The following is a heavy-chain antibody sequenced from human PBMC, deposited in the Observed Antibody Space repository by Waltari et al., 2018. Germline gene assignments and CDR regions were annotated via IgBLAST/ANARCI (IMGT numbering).Heavy chain of an antibody. D-gene: IGHD6-6*01. CDR1: GGSFSGYY. Sequence: QVQLQQWGAGLLKPSETLSLTCAVYGGSFSGYYWRWIRQPPGKGLEWIGEINHSGSTSYNPSLMRRVTISVETYKNKFSLKLSSVPAADTAVYYCASRRGEYSSVQFDPWGQGTLVTVAS. CDR3: ASRRGEYSSVQFDP. J-gene: IGHJ5*02. V-gene: IGHV4-34*01. CDR2: INHSGST.